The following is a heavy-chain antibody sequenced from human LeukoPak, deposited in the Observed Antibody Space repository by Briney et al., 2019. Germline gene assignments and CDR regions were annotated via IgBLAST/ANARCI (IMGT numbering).Heavy chain of an antibody. D-gene: IGHD3-22*01. CDR2: ISGSGGST. CDR1: GFTFSSYA. V-gene: IGHV3-23*01. J-gene: IGHJ3*02. CDR3: AKDAYYYDSSGYYRAFDI. Sequence: PGGSLRLSCAASGFTFSSYAMSWVRQAPGKGLEWVSAISGSGGSTYYADSVKGRFTISRDNSKNTLYLQMNSLRAEDTAVYYCAKDAYYYDSSGYYRAFDIRGQGTMVTVSS.